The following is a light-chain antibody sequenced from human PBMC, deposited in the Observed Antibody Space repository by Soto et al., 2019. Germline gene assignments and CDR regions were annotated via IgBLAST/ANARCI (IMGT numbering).Light chain of an antibody. Sequence: DIQTTQSPSTLSASVGDRFAITCRASDNIAPWVAWYQQKPGKAPKLLIYKAANLADEVPSRFAGSGSGTDFTLTITRLQPDDFATYYCQHYNSFSRTFGQGTKVDI. CDR3: QHYNSFSRT. V-gene: IGKV1-5*03. J-gene: IGKJ1*01. CDR1: DNIAPW. CDR2: KAA.